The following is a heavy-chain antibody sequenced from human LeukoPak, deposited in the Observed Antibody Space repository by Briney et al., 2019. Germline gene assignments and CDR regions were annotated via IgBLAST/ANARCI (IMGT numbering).Heavy chain of an antibody. Sequence: GESLKISCRGSGYSFTSYWISWVRQMPGKGLEWMGRIDPSDSYTNYSPSFQGHVTISADKSISTAYLQWSSLKASDTAMYYCARRGSGDYDPWGQGTLVTVSS. V-gene: IGHV5-10-1*01. CDR2: IDPSDSYT. J-gene: IGHJ5*02. CDR1: GYSFTSYW. D-gene: IGHD4-17*01. CDR3: ARRGSGDYDP.